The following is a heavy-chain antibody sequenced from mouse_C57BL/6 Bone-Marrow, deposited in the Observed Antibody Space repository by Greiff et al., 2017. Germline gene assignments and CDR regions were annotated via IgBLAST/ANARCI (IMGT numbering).Heavy chain of an antibody. D-gene: IGHD2-4*01. CDR3: ARSPYYDYDFDY. CDR1: GYTFTSYG. CDR2: IYPRSGNT. Sequence: VQLQQSGAELARPGASVKLSCKASGYTFTSYGISWVKQRPGQGLEWIGEIYPRSGNTYYNEKFKGKATLTADKSSSTAYMELRSLTSEDSAVYFCARSPYYDYDFDYWGQGTTLTVSS. V-gene: IGHV1-81*01. J-gene: IGHJ2*01.